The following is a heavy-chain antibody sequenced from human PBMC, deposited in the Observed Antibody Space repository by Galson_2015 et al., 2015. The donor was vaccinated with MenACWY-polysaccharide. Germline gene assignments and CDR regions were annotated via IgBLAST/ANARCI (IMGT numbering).Heavy chain of an antibody. CDR1: GYSFTNYW. CDR2: IHPGDSDT. CDR3: ARHEPAGSLRYSDYDSSEYYFDY. Sequence: QSGAEVKKPGESLKISCKGSGYSFTNYWIAWVRRMPWKGLEWMGIIHPGDSDTRYSPSFQGQVTISADKSISTAYLQWSGLRASDTAMYYCARHEPAGSLRYSDYDSSEYYFDYWGQGTLVTVSS. V-gene: IGHV5-51*01. D-gene: IGHD5-12*01. J-gene: IGHJ4*02.